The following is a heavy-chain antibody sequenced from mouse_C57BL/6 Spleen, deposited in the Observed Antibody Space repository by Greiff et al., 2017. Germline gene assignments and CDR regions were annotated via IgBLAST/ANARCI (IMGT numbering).Heavy chain of an antibody. J-gene: IGHJ1*03. CDR1: GYTFTSYG. CDR3: ARDYDYDRYFDV. V-gene: IGHV1-81*01. CDR2: IYPRSGNT. Sequence: VQLQESGAELARPGASVKLSCKASGYTFTSYGISWVKQRTGQGLEWIGEIYPRSGNTYYNEKFKGKATLTADKSSSTAYMELRSLTSEDSAVYFCARDYDYDRYFDVWGTGTTVTVSS. D-gene: IGHD2-4*01.